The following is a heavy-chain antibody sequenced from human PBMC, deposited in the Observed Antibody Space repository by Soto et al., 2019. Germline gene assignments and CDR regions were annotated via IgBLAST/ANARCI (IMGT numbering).Heavy chain of an antibody. CDR1: GGSFRGYY. Sequence: QVQLQQWGAGLLKPSETLSLTCAVYGGSFRGYYWSWIRQPPGKGLEWIGEINHSGSTNYNPSLKSRVTFSVDTAKSQFSLKLSSVTAADTAVYYCARGRRLGMYSGSSRWYFDLWGRGTLVTVSS. J-gene: IGHJ2*01. D-gene: IGHD6-6*01. CDR2: INHSGST. V-gene: IGHV4-34*01. CDR3: ARGRRLGMYSGSSRWYFDL.